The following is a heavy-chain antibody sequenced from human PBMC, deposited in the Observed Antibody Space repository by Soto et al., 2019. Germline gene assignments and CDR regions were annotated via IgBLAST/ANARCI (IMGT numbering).Heavy chain of an antibody. CDR3: AKPENSSPYYYYYGMDV. CDR1: GFTFSSYA. Sequence: GGSLRLSCAASGFTFSSYAMIWVRQAPGKGLEWVSAISGSGGSTYYADSVKGRFTISRDNSKNTLYLQMNSLRAEDTAVYYCAKPENSSPYYYYYGMDVWGQGTTVTRLL. J-gene: IGHJ6*02. CDR2: ISGSGGST. V-gene: IGHV3-23*01. D-gene: IGHD6-13*01.